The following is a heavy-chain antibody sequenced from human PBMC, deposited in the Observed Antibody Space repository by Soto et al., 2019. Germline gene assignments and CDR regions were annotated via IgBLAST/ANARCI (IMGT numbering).Heavy chain of an antibody. V-gene: IGHV3-30-3*01. CDR3: AGPRDYGDLFDY. J-gene: IGHJ4*02. Sequence: QVQLVESGGGVVQPGRSLRLSCAASGFTFSSYAMHWVRQAPGKGLEWVAVISYDGSNKYYADSVKGRFTISRDNSKNTLYLQMNSLRAEDTAVYYCAGPRDYGDLFDYWGQGTLVTVSS. D-gene: IGHD4-17*01. CDR1: GFTFSSYA. CDR2: ISYDGSNK.